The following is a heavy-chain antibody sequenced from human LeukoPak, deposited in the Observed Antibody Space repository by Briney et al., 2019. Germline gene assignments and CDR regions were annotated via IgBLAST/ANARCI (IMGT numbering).Heavy chain of an antibody. CDR3: ARDYGDYAWGFSD. V-gene: IGHV3-33*01. CDR1: GFTFRSYG. J-gene: IGHJ4*02. D-gene: IGHD4-17*01. CDR2: IWYDGGNQ. Sequence: GGSLRLSCAASGFTFRSYGMHWVRQAPGKGLEWVGGIWYDGGNQHYADSVKGRFIISRDNSKNTLFLQMESLSAEDTAVYYCARDYGDYAWGFSDWGQGTLVTASS.